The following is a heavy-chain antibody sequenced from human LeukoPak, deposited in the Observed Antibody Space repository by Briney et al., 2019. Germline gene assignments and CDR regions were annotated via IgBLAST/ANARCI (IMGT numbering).Heavy chain of an antibody. D-gene: IGHD3-22*01. CDR1: GFTFSSYS. V-gene: IGHV3-21*01. Sequence: PGRSLRLSCAASGFTFSSYSMNWVRQAPGKGLEWVSSISSSSSYIYYADSVKGRFTISRDNAKNSLYLQMNSLRAEDTAVYYCARDTYYYDSSGYYEGTGDCWGQGTLVTVSS. CDR3: ARDTYYYDSSGYYEGTGDC. J-gene: IGHJ4*02. CDR2: ISSSSSYI.